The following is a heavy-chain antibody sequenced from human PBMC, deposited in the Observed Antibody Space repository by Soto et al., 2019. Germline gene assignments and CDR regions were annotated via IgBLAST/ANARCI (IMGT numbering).Heavy chain of an antibody. D-gene: IGHD2-2*01. CDR1: GYTFTSYY. CDR2: INPSGGST. V-gene: IGHV1-46*03. Sequence: GASVKVSCKASGYTFTSYYMHWVRQAPGQGLEWMGIINPSGGSTSYAQKFQGSVTMTRDTSTSTVYMELSSLRSEDTAVYYCARDLAEVVPAEYYYYYMDVWGKGTTVTVSS. J-gene: IGHJ6*03. CDR3: ARDLAEVVPAEYYYYYMDV.